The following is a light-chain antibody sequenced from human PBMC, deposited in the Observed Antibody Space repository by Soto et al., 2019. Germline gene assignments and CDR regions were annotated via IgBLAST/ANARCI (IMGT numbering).Light chain of an antibody. V-gene: IGKV3-20*01. CDR1: QSVSSSY. Sequence: EIVLTQSPGTLSLSPGERATLSCRASQSVSSSYLAWYQQKPGQAPRLLIYGASSRATGIPDRFSGSGSGTDFTLTISRLEPEDFAEYYSQQYGSSPITFGPGTRLEIK. CDR3: QQYGSSPIT. CDR2: GAS. J-gene: IGKJ5*01.